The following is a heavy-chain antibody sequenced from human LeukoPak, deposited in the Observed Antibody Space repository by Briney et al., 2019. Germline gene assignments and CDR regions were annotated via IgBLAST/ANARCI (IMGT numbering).Heavy chain of an antibody. D-gene: IGHD5-18*01. CDR1: GGSISSYY. CDR2: IYDSGST. V-gene: IGHV4-59*01. Sequence: SETLSLTCTVSGGSISSYYWSWIRQPPGKGLGWIGYIYDSGSTNYNPSLKSRVTISVDTSKNQFSLKLSSVTAADTAVYYCARSRSGYSYDHAAFEIWGQGTMVTVSS. CDR3: ARSRSGYSYDHAAFEI. J-gene: IGHJ3*02.